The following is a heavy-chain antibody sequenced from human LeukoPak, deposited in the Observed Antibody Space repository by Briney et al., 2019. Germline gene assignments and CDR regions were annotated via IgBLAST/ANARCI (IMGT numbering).Heavy chain of an antibody. CDR1: GFTFSDYW. V-gene: IGHV3-74*01. J-gene: IGHJ3*02. CDR3: ASGNSHAFDI. Sequence: GGSLRPSCAASGFTFSDYWMHWVRQAPGKGLMWVSTIDLAGVYTTYADSVKGRFTISRDNAKDTLYLQMISLRAEDTAVYYCASGNSHAFDIWGQGTMVTVSS. CDR2: IDLAGVYT.